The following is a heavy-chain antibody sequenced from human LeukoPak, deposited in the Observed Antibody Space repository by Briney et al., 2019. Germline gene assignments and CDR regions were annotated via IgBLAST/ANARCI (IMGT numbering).Heavy chain of an antibody. J-gene: IGHJ4*02. D-gene: IGHD2-2*01. CDR2: ISSSGSTI. V-gene: IGHV3-48*03. Sequence: GGSLRLSCVASGFTFSSYEMNWVRQAPGKGLEWVSYISSSGSTIYYADSVKGRFTISRDNAKNSLYLQMNSLRAEDTAVYYCARDCSSTSCLDYWGQGTLVTVSS. CDR3: ARDCSSTSCLDY. CDR1: GFTFSSYE.